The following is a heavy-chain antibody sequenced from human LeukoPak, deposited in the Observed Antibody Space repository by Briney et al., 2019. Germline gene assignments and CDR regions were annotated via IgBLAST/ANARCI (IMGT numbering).Heavy chain of an antibody. D-gene: IGHD3-10*01. Sequence: SVKVSCKASGGTVSNYAISWVRQAPGQGLEWMGGIIPVFGTAKYAQEFQGRVTITADEYTSTAYMDLSSLRSEDTAVYHCAGGLWFGELFGYFDYWGQGTLVTVSS. V-gene: IGHV1-69*01. CDR2: IIPVFGTA. J-gene: IGHJ4*02. CDR1: GGTVSNYA. CDR3: AGGLWFGELFGYFDY.